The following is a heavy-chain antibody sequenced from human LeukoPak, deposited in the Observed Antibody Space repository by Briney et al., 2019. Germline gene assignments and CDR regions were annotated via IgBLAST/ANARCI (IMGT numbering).Heavy chain of an antibody. D-gene: IGHD3-22*01. J-gene: IGHJ4*02. CDR1: GYTFTSYD. CDR3: ARDLGGYYDSSGLGY. CDR2: MNPNSGNT. V-gene: IGHV1-8*01. Sequence: GASVKVSCKASGYTFTSYDINWVRQATGQGLEWMGWMNPNSGNTGYAQKFQGRVTMTRDTSTSTVYMELSSLRPEDTAVYYCARDLGGYYDSSGLGYWGQGTLVTVSS.